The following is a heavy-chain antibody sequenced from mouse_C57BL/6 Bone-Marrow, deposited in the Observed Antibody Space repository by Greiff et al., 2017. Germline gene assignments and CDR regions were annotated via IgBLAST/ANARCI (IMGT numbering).Heavy chain of an antibody. CDR3: ARRRYYYGSSYWYFDV. CDR2: IYPGDGDT. CDR1: GYAFSSSW. J-gene: IGHJ1*03. D-gene: IGHD1-1*01. V-gene: IGHV1-82*01. Sequence: QVQLKQSGPELVKPGASVKISCKASGYAFSSSWMNWVKQRPGKGLEWIGRIYPGDGDTNYNGKFKGKATLTADKSSSTAYMQLSSLTSEDSAVYFCARRRYYYGSSYWYFDVWGTGTTVTVSS.